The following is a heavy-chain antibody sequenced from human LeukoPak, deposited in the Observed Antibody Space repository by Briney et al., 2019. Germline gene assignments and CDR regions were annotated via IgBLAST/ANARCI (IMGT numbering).Heavy chain of an antibody. CDR3: ARGLYYDFWSGYNYFDY. J-gene: IGHJ4*02. CDR2: INHSGST. CDR1: GGSFSGYY. D-gene: IGHD3-3*01. Sequence: PSETLSLTCAVYGGSFSGYYWSWIRQPPGKGLEWIGEINHSGSTNYNPSLKSRVTISVDTSKNQFSLKLSSVTAADTAVYYCARGLYYDFWSGYNYFDYWGQGTLVTVSS. V-gene: IGHV4-34*01.